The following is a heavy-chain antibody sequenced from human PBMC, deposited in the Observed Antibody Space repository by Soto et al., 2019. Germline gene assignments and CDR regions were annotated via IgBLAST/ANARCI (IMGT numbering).Heavy chain of an antibody. V-gene: IGHV3-33*01. D-gene: IGHD6-13*01. CDR1: GFTFSSYV. Sequence: PGGSLRLSCAASGFTFSSYVMHWVRQAPGKGLEWVAIIWYDGSNKYYADSVKGRFTISRDNSKKTLYLQMNSLRAEDTAVYYCARDKEGGAAAGTFVYGMDVWGQGTTVTVSS. CDR2: IWYDGSNK. J-gene: IGHJ6*02. CDR3: ARDKEGGAAAGTFVYGMDV.